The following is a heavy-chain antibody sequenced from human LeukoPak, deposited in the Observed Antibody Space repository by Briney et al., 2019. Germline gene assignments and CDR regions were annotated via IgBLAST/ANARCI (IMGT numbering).Heavy chain of an antibody. D-gene: IGHD6-19*01. CDR3: ARDRASVAGWFDP. J-gene: IGHJ5*02. CDR1: GYTFTDYY. Sequence: ASVKVSCKTSGYTFTDYYIHWVRQAPGQGLEWMAWINPNSGGTNYAQKFQGRVTMTRDTSISTAYMELSRLRSDDTAVYYCARDRASVAGWFDPWGQGTLVTVSS. CDR2: INPNSGGT. V-gene: IGHV1-2*02.